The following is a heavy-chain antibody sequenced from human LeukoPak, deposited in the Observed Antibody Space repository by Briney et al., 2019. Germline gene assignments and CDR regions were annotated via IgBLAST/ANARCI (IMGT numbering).Heavy chain of an antibody. CDR1: GFTFSDYY. Sequence: GGSLRLSCAASGFTFSDYYMIWIRQAPGKGLEWVSYISGSDTYTDYADSVKGRFTISRDNAKNSLYLQMNSLRTDDTAVYYCAREEEWYASGTYYKGFDSWGQGTLVTVSS. D-gene: IGHD3-10*01. J-gene: IGHJ4*02. V-gene: IGHV3-11*06. CDR2: ISGSDTYT. CDR3: AREEEWYASGTYYKGFDS.